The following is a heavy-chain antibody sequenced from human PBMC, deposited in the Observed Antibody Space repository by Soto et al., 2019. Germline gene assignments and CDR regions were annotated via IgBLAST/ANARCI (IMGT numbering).Heavy chain of an antibody. J-gene: IGHJ4*02. Sequence: QVQLVQSGAEVKKPGSSVKVSCKASGGTFSSYAISWVRRAPGQRLEWLGGIIPIFGTANYAQKFQGRVTITADESTSTAYMELSSLRSEDTAVYYCARDEGRDGYNGHFGYWGQGTLVTVSS. CDR3: ARDEGRDGYNGHFGY. CDR1: GGTFSSYA. D-gene: IGHD5-12*01. V-gene: IGHV1-69*01. CDR2: IIPIFGTA.